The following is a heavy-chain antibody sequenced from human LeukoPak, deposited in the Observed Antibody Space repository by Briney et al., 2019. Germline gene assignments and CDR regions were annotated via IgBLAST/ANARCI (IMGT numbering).Heavy chain of an antibody. CDR2: IYHSGST. CDR1: GGSISSGGYS. CDR3: ARGSLYNWFDP. V-gene: IGHV4-30-2*01. D-gene: IGHD3-10*01. J-gene: IGHJ5*02. Sequence: KPSQTLSLTCAVSGGSISSGGYSWSWIRQPPGKGLEWIGYIYHSGSTYYNPSLKSRVTISVDRSKNQFSLELSSVTAADTAVYYCARGSLYNWFDPWGQGTLVTVSS.